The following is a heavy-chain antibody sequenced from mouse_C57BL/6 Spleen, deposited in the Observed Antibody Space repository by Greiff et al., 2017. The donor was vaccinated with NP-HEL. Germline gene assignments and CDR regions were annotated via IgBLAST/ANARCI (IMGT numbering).Heavy chain of an antibody. CDR2: IRNKANGYTT. V-gene: IGHV7-3*01. J-gene: IGHJ4*01. CDR3: ARYRGYYAMDY. CDR1: GFTFTDYY. Sequence: EVKLEESGGGLVQPGGSLSLSCAASGFTFTDYYMSWVRQPPGKALEWLGFIRNKANGYTTESSASVKGRFTISRDKSQSILYLQMNALRAEDSATYYCARYRGYYAMDYWGQGTSVTVSS.